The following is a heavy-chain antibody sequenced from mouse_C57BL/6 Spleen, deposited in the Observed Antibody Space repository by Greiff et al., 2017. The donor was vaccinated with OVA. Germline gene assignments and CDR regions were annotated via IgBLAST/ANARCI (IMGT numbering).Heavy chain of an antibody. D-gene: IGHD2-5*01. J-gene: IGHJ2*01. V-gene: IGHV1-50*01. CDR2: IDPSDSYT. Sequence: VQLQQPGAELVKPGASVKLSCKASGYTFTSYWMQWVKQRPGQGLEWIGEIDPSDSYTNYNQQFKGKATLTVDTSSSTAYMQLSSLTSEDSAVYYCAPYYSNYFDYWGKGTTLTVSS. CDR1: GYTFTSYW. CDR3: APYYSNYFDY.